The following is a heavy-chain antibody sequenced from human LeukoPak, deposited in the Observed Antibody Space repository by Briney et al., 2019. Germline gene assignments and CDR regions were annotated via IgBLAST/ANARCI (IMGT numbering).Heavy chain of an antibody. CDR3: ARAVTVYCSGGSCYSYYFDY. J-gene: IGHJ4*02. Sequence: GGSLRLSCAASGFTFSSYWMSWVRQAPGKGLEWVANIKQDGSEKYYVDSVKGRFTISRDNAKNSLYLQMNSLGAEDTAVYYCARAVTVYCSGGSCYSYYFDYWGQGTLVTVSS. D-gene: IGHD2-15*01. V-gene: IGHV3-7*01. CDR2: IKQDGSEK. CDR1: GFTFSSYW.